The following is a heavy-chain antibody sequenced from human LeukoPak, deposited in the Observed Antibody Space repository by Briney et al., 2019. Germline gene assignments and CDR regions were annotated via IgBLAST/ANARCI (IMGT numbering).Heavy chain of an antibody. CDR2: IYYSGTT. V-gene: IGHV4-39*01. CDR3: ARAIVVPAAPPYYFDY. Sequence: SETLSLTCTVSGGSIISSSYNWGWIRQPPGKGLEWIGTIYYSGTTYYNPSLQSRVTISVDTSKNEFSLKVNSVTAADTAVYYCARAIVVPAAPPYYFDYWGQGTLVTVSS. CDR1: GGSIISSSYN. D-gene: IGHD2-2*01. J-gene: IGHJ4*02.